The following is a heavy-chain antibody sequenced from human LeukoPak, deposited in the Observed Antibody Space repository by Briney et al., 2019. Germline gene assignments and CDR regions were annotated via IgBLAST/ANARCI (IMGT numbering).Heavy chain of an antibody. CDR1: GFTFTSSA. CDR2: IVVGSGNT. V-gene: IGHV1-58*02. J-gene: IGHJ3*02. CDR3: VADPRSEDAFDI. Sequence: SVKVSREASGFTFTSSAMQWVRQARGQRLEWIGWIVVGSGNTNYAQKFQERVTITRDMSTSTAYMELSSLRSEDTAVYDCVADPRSEDAFDIWGQGTMVTISS.